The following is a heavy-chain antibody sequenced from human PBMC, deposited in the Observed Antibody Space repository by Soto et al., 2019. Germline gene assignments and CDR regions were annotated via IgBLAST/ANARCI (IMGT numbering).Heavy chain of an antibody. CDR2: IYPDDSDN. Sequence: GESVKISCKGSGYSFSNYWIGWVRQMPGKGLEWMVIIYPDDSDNRYNPSFQGQVTISADKSISTAYLQWSSLKASDTAMDYCAIGGDWFLFAIWDQGTVVTVSS. D-gene: IGHD2-21*02. V-gene: IGHV5-51*01. J-gene: IGHJ3*02. CDR3: AIGGDWFLFAI. CDR1: GYSFSNYW.